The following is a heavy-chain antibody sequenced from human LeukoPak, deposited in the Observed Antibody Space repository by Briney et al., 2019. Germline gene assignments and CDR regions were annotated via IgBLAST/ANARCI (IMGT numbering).Heavy chain of an antibody. J-gene: IGHJ4*02. CDR3: AREAISGSYYDHFDY. CDR2: ISYDGSNK. D-gene: IGHD1-26*01. CDR1: GFTFSSYA. Sequence: GGSLRLSCGASGFTFSSYAMHWVRQAPGKGLEWVAVISYDGSNKYYADSVKGRFTISRDNSKNTLYLQMNSLRAEDTAVYYCAREAISGSYYDHFDYWGQGTLVTVSS. V-gene: IGHV3-30*04.